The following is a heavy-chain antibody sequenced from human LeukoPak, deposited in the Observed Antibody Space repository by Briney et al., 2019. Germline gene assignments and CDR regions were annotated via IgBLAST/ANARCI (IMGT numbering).Heavy chain of an antibody. CDR1: GGSISSYY. D-gene: IGHD5-12*01. V-gene: IGHV4-59*08. Sequence: TSETLSLTCTVSGGSISSYYWSWIRQPPGKGLEWIGYIYYSGSTNYNPSPKSRVTISVDTSKNQFSLKLSSVTAADRAVYHCARHTYSGYDPFDYWGQGTLVTVSS. CDR3: ARHTYSGYDPFDY. J-gene: IGHJ4*02. CDR2: IYYSGST.